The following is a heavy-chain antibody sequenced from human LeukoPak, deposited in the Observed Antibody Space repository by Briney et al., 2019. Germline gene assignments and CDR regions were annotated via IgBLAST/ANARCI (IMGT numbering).Heavy chain of an antibody. Sequence: SETLSLTCTVSGGSISSYYWSWIRQPPGKGLEWIGYIYYSGSTNYNPSLKSRVTISVDTSKNQFSLKLSSVTAADTAVYYCARTVYAIPAEFDYWGQGTLVTVSS. D-gene: IGHD2-8*01. J-gene: IGHJ4*02. V-gene: IGHV4-59*01. CDR3: ARTVYAIPAEFDY. CDR2: IYYSGST. CDR1: GGSISSYY.